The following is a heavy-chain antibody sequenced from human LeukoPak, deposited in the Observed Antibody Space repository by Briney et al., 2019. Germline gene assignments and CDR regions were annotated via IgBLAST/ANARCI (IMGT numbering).Heavy chain of an antibody. D-gene: IGHD3-10*01. CDR3: ARGGPRGQNNYGMDV. CDR1: GGSISSGGYS. V-gene: IGHV4-30-2*01. CDR2: IHHSGST. J-gene: IGHJ6*02. Sequence: PSQTLSLTCAVSGGSISSGGYSWNWIRQPPGKGLEWIGYIHHSGSTYYNPSLKSRVTISLDRSKNQFSLKLSSVTAADTAVYYCARGGPRGQNNYGMDVWGQGTTVTVSS.